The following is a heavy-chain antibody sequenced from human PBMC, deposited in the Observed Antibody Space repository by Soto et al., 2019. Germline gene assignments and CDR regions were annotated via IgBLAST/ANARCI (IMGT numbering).Heavy chain of an antibody. Sequence: QVQLQQSGPGLVRPSQTLSLTCSISGDSVSSISAAWNWIRQSPSRGLEWLGRTYYRSKWYNYYAVSVESRISIDPDTSNNQCSLHLHAVTPDDTAAYYCARDYGRWLLHFRGVAVWGQGTTVTASS. CDR3: ARDYGRWLLHFRGVAV. J-gene: IGHJ6*02. CDR1: GDSVSSISAA. V-gene: IGHV6-1*01. D-gene: IGHD2-15*01. CDR2: TYYRSKWYN.